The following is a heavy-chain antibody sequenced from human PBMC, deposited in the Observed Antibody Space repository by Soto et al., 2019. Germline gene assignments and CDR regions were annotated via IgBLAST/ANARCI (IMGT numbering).Heavy chain of an antibody. Sequence: SLTCTVSGGSIRDYFWTWIRQPPGKGLEWIGYIYYSGRTNYNPSLKSRVSISVDTSKNHFSLQLRSVTAADTAVYYCARGRIVVVPAAKRGWFDPWGQGTLVTVSS. V-gene: IGHV4-59*01. CDR3: ARGRIVVVPAAKRGWFDP. D-gene: IGHD2-2*01. J-gene: IGHJ5*02. CDR1: GGSIRDYF. CDR2: IYYSGRT.